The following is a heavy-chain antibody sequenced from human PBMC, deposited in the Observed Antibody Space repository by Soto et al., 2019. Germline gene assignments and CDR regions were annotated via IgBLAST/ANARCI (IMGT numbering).Heavy chain of an antibody. J-gene: IGHJ6*02. V-gene: IGHV1-69*06. CDR1: GGTFSSYA. D-gene: IGHD2-8*01. Sequence: SVKVSCKASGGTFSSYAISWVRQAPGQGLEWMGGIIPIFGTANYAQKFQGRVTITADKSTSTAYMELTRLTSDDTAIYYCARGDSTDCSNGVCSFFYNHDMDVWGQGTTVTVSS. CDR2: IIPIFGTA. CDR3: ARGDSTDCSNGVCSFFYNHDMDV.